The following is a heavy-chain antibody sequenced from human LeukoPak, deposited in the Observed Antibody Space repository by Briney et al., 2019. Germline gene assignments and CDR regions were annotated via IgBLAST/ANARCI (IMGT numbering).Heavy chain of an antibody. CDR2: ISAYNGNT. D-gene: IGHD3-22*01. J-gene: IGHJ3*02. CDR3: ARDPGITMIVVPFDI. CDR1: GYSFPMYA. Sequence: GASVKVSCKASGYSFPMYAINWVRQAPGQGLEWMGWISAYNGNTNYAQKLQGRVTMTTDTSTSTAYMELRSLRSDDTAVYYCARDPGITMIVVPFDIWGQGTMVTVSS. V-gene: IGHV1-18*01.